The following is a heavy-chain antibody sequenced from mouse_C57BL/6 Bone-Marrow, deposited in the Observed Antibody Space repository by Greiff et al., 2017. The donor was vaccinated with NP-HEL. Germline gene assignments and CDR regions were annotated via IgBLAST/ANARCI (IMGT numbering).Heavy chain of an antibody. CDR2: IDPENGDT. Sequence: VQLQQSGAELVRPGASVKLSCTASGFNIKDDYMHWVKQRPEQGLEWIGWIDPENGDTEYASKFQGKATITADTSSITAYLQLSSLTSEDTAVYYCTSTVVAYWDQGTLVTVSA. CDR1: GFNIKDDY. CDR3: TSTVVAY. D-gene: IGHD1-1*02. J-gene: IGHJ3*01. V-gene: IGHV14-4*01.